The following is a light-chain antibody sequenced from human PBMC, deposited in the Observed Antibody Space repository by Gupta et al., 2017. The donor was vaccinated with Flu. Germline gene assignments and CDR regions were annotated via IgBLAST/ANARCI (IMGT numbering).Light chain of an antibody. V-gene: IGKV3-20*01. J-gene: IGKJ4*01. CDR1: QSVSSSY. Sequence: EIVLTHSAGTLSLSPGERATLSCRASQSVSSSYLAWYQQKPGQAPRLLIYGASSRATGIPDRFSGSGSGTDFTLTISRLEPEDFAVYYCQQYGSSPPFGGGTKVEIK. CDR2: GAS. CDR3: QQYGSSPP.